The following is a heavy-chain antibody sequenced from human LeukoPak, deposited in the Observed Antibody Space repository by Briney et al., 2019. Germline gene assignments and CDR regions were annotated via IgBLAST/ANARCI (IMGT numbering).Heavy chain of an antibody. CDR1: DDSITVYY. Sequence: PSETLSLTCSVSDDSITVYYWTWIRQPPGKGLEWIGYIDHTGTTNYNPSLNSRVTISRDTSKNHFSLQLSSVTAADTAVYFCARGRVSSSTWHSTYYYYFYMDVWGKGTTVTVSS. J-gene: IGHJ6*03. CDR3: ARGRVSSSTWHSTYYYYFYMDV. CDR2: IDHTGTT. V-gene: IGHV4-59*01. D-gene: IGHD4-11*01.